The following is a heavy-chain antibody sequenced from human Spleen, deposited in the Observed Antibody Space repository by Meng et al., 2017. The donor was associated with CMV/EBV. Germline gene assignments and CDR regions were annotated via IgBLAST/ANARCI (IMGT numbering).Heavy chain of an antibody. J-gene: IGHJ4*02. Sequence: ASVKVSCKASGYTFTSYGISWVRQAPGQGLEWMGWISAYNGNTNYAQKLQGRVTMTTDTSTSTAYMELRSLRSDDTAVYYCWRVGRPVAVAGLEPYWGQGTLVTVSS. D-gene: IGHD6-19*01. CDR3: WRVGRPVAVAGLEPY. CDR1: GYTFTSYG. V-gene: IGHV1-18*01. CDR2: ISAYNGNT.